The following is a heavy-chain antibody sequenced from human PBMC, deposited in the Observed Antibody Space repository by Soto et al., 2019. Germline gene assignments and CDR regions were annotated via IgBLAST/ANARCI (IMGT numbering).Heavy chain of an antibody. V-gene: IGHV4-39*01. CDR1: SGSISSSEYT. Sequence: SETMSLTCTIASGSISSSEYTWGWIRQPPGKGLEWIGSIYYSGKTYYNPSLNSRITVSVDTSKNQFSLNLSSVTAADTAVYYCARLQGYCIRSSCTGYYAMDVWGQGTTVTVSS. D-gene: IGHD2-2*01. CDR2: IYYSGKT. CDR3: ARLQGYCIRSSCTGYYAMDV. J-gene: IGHJ6*02.